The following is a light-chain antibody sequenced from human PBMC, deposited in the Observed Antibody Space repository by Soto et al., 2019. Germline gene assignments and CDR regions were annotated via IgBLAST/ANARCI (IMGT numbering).Light chain of an antibody. J-gene: IGLJ2*01. CDR1: SGHSSYA. V-gene: IGLV4-69*01. CDR3: QTWGTGFQV. CDR2: LNNDGSH. Sequence: QSVLTQSPSASASLGASVKLTCTLSSGHSSYAIAWHQKQPGKGPRYLMDLNNDGSHTKGDGIPDRFSGSSSGAERYLIICLLQAEDEADYCCQTWGTGFQVFGGGTKLTVL.